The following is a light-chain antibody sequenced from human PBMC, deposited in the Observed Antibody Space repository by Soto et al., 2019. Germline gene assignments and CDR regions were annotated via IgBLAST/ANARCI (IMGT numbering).Light chain of an antibody. CDR3: RQRYNLPST. CDR2: DAS. CDR1: QSVGTY. Sequence: EIVLTQSPATLSLSPGERATLSCRASQSVGTYLAWYQHNPGQAPRLLIYDASNWATGIPARFSGSGSETDFTLTISSPVPEDFSVYYCRQRYNLPSTFGQGTKLEIK. J-gene: IGKJ2*02. V-gene: IGKV3-11*01.